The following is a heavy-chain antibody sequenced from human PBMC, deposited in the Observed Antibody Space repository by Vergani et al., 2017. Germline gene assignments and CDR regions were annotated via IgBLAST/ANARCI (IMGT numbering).Heavy chain of an antibody. Sequence: EVQLVESGGGLVQPGGSLRLSCAASGFTFDDYAMHWVRQAPGKGLEWVSGISWNSGSIGYADSVKGRFTISRDNSKDTLYLQMNSLRVEDTAIYYCAKARDPNCKGGNCYSYYYGLDLWGQGTTVTVSS. CDR1: GFTFDDYA. CDR3: AKARDPNCKGGNCYSYYYGLDL. J-gene: IGHJ6*02. CDR2: ISWNSGSI. D-gene: IGHD2-21*01. V-gene: IGHV3-9*01.